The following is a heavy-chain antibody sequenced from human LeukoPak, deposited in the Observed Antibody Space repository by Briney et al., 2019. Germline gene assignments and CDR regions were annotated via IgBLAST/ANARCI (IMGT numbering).Heavy chain of an antibody. CDR1: GGSISSSSYY. J-gene: IGHJ6*03. D-gene: IGHD6-13*01. V-gene: IGHV4-39*07. Sequence: SETLSLTCTVSGGSISSSSYYWGWIRQPPGKGLEWIGSIYYSGSTNYNPSLKSRVTISVDTSKNQFSLKLSSVTAADTAVYYCAAPGGGSSSWIYYYYYMDVWGKGTTVTVSS. CDR2: IYYSGST. CDR3: AAPGGGSSSWIYYYYYMDV.